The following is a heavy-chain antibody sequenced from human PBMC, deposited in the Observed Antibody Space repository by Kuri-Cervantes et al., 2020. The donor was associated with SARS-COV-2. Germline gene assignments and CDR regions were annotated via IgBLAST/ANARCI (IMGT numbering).Heavy chain of an antibody. CDR2: INHTGST. Sequence: SQTLSLTCAVYGGSFSDYSWTWIRLPPGKGLEWIGEINHTGSTNYNPSLKSRVTISVDTSKNQFSLRLNSVTAADTAVYYCARGKAEITMIVMIITSGAYYFDYWGLGSLVTVSS. J-gene: IGHJ4*02. V-gene: IGHV4-34*01. D-gene: IGHD3-22*01. CDR3: ARGKAEITMIVMIITSGAYYFDY. CDR1: GGSFSDYS.